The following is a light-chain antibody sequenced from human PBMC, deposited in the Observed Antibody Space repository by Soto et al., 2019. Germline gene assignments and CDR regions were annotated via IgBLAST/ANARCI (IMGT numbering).Light chain of an antibody. J-gene: IGKJ2*01. V-gene: IGKV1-5*03. CDR3: QQYNTYPNT. CDR2: KAS. CDR1: QSISSW. Sequence: DIQMTQSPSTLSASVGDRVTITCRASQSISSWLAWYQQKPGKAPKLLIYKASSLESGVPSRFSGSGSGTEFTLSISSLQPEDFATYYCQQYNTYPNTFGQGTRLEIK.